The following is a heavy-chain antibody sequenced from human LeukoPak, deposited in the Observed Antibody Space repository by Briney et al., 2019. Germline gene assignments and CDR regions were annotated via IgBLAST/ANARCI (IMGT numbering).Heavy chain of an antibody. CDR2: IYHSGST. J-gene: IGHJ3*02. V-gene: IGHV4-30-2*01. CDR3: ARDGDAFDI. CDR1: GGSISSGGYS. Sequence: SETLSLTCAVSGGSISSGGYSWSWIRQPPGTGLEWIGYIYHSGSTYYNPSLKSRVTISVDRSKNQFSLKLSSVTAADTAVYYCARDGDAFDIWGQGTMVTVSS.